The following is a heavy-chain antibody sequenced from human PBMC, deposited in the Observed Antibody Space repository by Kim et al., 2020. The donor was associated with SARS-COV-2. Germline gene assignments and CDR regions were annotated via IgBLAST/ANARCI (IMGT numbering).Heavy chain of an antibody. V-gene: IGHV1-46*01. CDR3: ARRGDYGEYFQH. D-gene: IGHD4-17*01. Sequence: GQKFRGRSTTPRDTSTSTVYMEQSSLRSEDTAVYYCARRGDYGEYFQHWGQGTLVTVSS. J-gene: IGHJ1*01.